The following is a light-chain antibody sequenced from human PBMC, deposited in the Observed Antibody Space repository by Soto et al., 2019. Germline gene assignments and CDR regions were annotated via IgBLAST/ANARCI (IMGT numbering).Light chain of an antibody. Sequence: QSALTQPPSASGSLGQSVTIPCTGTSSDVGDYNYVSWYQQHPGKVPKLMIYEVSNRPSGVPDRFSGSKSGNTASLTVSGPQAEDEADYYSSSFAGSPVVFGGGTKVTVL. J-gene: IGLJ2*01. CDR1: SSDVGDYNY. CDR2: EVS. CDR3: SSFAGSPVV. V-gene: IGLV2-8*01.